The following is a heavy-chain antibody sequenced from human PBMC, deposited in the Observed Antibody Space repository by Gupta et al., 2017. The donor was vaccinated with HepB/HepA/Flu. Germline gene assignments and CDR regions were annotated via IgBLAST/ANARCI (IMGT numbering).Heavy chain of an antibody. CDR2: MSHDGGDL. J-gene: IGHJ4*02. Sequence: QVQLVESGGGVVQPGGSLSLPCEASGFAVSVFRMNWVRQAPDKGLELVAVMSHDGGDLHYADSVKGRFTISRDNFKDTVYLQMDNLRVEDTALYYCVRIGLGYDYGNGFDSWGKGTLAIVSP. D-gene: IGHD4-11*01. CDR3: VRIGLGYDYGNGFDS. V-gene: IGHV3-30*03. CDR1: GFAVSVFR.